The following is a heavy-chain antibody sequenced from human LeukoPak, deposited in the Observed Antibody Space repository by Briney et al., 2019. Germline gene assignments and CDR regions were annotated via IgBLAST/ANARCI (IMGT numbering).Heavy chain of an antibody. V-gene: IGHV1-8*03. CDR1: GYTFTTYD. CDR3: ARRSGSGRNPFHI. D-gene: IGHD3-10*01. Sequence: ASVKVSCKASGYTFTTYDINRARQAPGQGLEWMGYINTNSGNTGYARKFQGRVTITRTTSISTVYMELRSLRYEDTAVYYCARRSGSGRNPFHIWGHGTLVTVSS. CDR2: INTNSGNT. J-gene: IGHJ3*02.